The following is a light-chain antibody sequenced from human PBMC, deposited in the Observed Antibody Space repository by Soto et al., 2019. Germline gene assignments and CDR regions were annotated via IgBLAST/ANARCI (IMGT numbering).Light chain of an antibody. CDR1: SSDVGGYNY. V-gene: IGLV2-14*03. CDR3: SSYTSSSTLDV. J-gene: IGLJ1*01. CDR2: DVS. Sequence: QSALTQPPSVSGSPGQSITISCTGTSSDVGGYNYVSWYQQHPGKAPKLMIYDVSNRPSGVPNRFSGSKSGNTASLTISGLQAEDEGDYYCSSYTSSSTLDVFGSGTKVTVL.